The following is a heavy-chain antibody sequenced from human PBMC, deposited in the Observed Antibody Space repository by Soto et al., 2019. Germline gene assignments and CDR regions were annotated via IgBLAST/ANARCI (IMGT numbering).Heavy chain of an antibody. D-gene: IGHD2-8*01. CDR1: GFTFSNYA. Sequence: GGSLRLSCAASGFTFSNYAMHWVRQAPGKGLEWVTLISNDGNNRYYADSVKGRVTISRDNSKNTLYLQMNSLRLEDTAVYYCAKSLLVFAIGVIDSWGQGTLVTVSS. V-gene: IGHV3-30*18. CDR3: AKSLLVFAIGVIDS. CDR2: ISNDGNNR. J-gene: IGHJ4*02.